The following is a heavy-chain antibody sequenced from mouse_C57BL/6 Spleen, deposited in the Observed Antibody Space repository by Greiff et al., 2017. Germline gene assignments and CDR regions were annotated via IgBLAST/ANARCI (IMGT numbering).Heavy chain of an antibody. CDR1: GYTFTSYW. D-gene: IGHD4-1*01. CDR2: IDPSDSYT. CDR3: ARMELDYCDY. V-gene: IGHV1-59*01. J-gene: IGHJ2*01. Sequence: QVQLQQPGAELVRPGTSVKLSCKASGYTFTSYWMHWVKQRPGQGLEWIGVIDPSDSYTNYNQKFKGKATLTVDTSASTAYMQLSSLTSEDSAVYYCARMELDYCDYWGQGTTLTVSS.